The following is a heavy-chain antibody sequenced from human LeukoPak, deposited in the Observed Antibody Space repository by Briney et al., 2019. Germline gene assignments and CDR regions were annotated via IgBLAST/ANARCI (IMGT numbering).Heavy chain of an antibody. V-gene: IGHV4-59*02. D-gene: IGHD2/OR15-2a*01. CDR3: SEGYFEPFDH. CDR1: GVSVSTSH. J-gene: IGHJ4*02. Sequence: PSETLSLTCNVSGVSVSTSHWNWIRQRPGKGLEWIGCLSYTGRTDYNPSLKSRVSISLGSSNNHFSLKLTSVTAADTAVYYCSEGYFEPFDHWGQGILVTVSS. CDR2: LSYTGRT.